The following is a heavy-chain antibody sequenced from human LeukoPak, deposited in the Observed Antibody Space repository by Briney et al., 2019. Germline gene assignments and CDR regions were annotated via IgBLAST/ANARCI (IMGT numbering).Heavy chain of an antibody. Sequence: GGSLRLSCAASVFTFSSYSMNWVRQAPGKGLEWVSSISSSSSYIYYADSVKGRFTISRDNAKNSLYLQMNSLRAEDTAVYYCARASTSSVGLTNYWGQGTLVTVSS. J-gene: IGHJ4*02. CDR2: ISSSSSYI. CDR3: ARASTSSVGLTNY. V-gene: IGHV3-21*01. D-gene: IGHD3-22*01. CDR1: VFTFSSYS.